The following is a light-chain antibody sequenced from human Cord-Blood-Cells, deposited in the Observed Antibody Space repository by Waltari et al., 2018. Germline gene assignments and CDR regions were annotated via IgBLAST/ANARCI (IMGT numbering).Light chain of an antibody. Sequence: DIVMTQSPLSLPVTPEEPASISCRSSQSLLHSNGYNYLDWYLQKPGQSPQLLIYLGSNRGAGVPDRFSGRGSGTDFTLKISRVEAEDVGVYYCMQALQTPITFGQGTRLEIK. CDR3: MQALQTPIT. J-gene: IGKJ5*01. CDR1: QSLLHSNGYNY. V-gene: IGKV2-28*01. CDR2: LGS.